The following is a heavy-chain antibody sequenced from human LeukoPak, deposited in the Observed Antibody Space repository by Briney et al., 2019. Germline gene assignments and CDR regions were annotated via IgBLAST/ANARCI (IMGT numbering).Heavy chain of an antibody. D-gene: IGHD5-18*01. CDR3: ASGRGYSYGRFDY. J-gene: IGHJ4*02. CDR1: GFTFSSYA. V-gene: IGHV3-23*01. CDR2: ISGSGDST. Sequence: GGSLRLSCAASGFTFSSYAMSWVRQAPGKGLEWVSAISGSGDSTYYGDSVKGRFTISRDNSKNTLYLQMNSLRAEDTAVYYCASGRGYSYGRFDYWGQGTLVTVSS.